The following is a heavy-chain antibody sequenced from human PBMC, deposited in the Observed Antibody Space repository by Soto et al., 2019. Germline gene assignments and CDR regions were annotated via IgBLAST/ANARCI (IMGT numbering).Heavy chain of an antibody. Sequence: GGSLRLSCAASGFTVSSNYMSWVRQAPGKGLEWVSVIYSGGSTYYADSVKGRFTISRHNSKNTLYLQMNSLRAEDTAVYYWARARGYVCLDAFDIWGQGKMVTVSS. J-gene: IGHJ3*02. D-gene: IGHD3-16*01. V-gene: IGHV3-66*01. CDR1: GFTVSSNY. CDR3: ARARGYVCLDAFDI. CDR2: IYSGGST.